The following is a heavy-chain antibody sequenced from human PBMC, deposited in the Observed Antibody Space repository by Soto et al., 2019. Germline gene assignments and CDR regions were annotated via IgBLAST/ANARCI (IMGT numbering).Heavy chain of an antibody. CDR3: ARETPTRGMEV. CDR1: GYTFTRYD. CDR2: MNPNSGNT. V-gene: IGHV1-8*01. Sequence: QVQLVQSGAEVKKPGASVKVSCKPSGYTFTRYDINWVRQATGQGLEWRGWMNPNSGNTGYAQKFQGRVTMTRNTARTTAYMALSSLRAANTAVYYCARETPTRGMEVWGQGTTVTVSS. J-gene: IGHJ6*02.